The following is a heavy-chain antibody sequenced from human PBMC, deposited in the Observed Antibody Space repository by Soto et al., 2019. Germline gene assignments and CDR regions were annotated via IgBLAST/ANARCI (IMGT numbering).Heavy chain of an antibody. J-gene: IGHJ5*02. Sequence: ASVKVSCKASGYTFTSYGISWVRQAPGQGLEWMGWISAYNGNTKYAQKVQGRVTMTTDTSTSTVYMELRSLRSDDTAVYYCARDGPTYYYESSGYKNWFDPWGQRTLVTVST. V-gene: IGHV1-18*04. CDR3: ARDGPTYYYESSGYKNWFDP. CDR1: GYTFTSYG. CDR2: ISAYNGNT. D-gene: IGHD3-22*01.